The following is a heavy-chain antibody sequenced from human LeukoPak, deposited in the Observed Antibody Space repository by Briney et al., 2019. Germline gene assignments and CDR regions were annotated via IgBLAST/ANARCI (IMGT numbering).Heavy chain of an antibody. J-gene: IGHJ2*01. V-gene: IGHV3-30*03. D-gene: IGHD3-10*01. CDR3: AGSGGLGVRGVTVWYFDL. CDR1: GFTFSSYS. Sequence: GGSLRLSCAASGFTFSSYSMNWVRQAPGKGLEWVAVISYDGSNKYYADSVKGRFTISRDNSKNTLYLQMNSLRAEDTAVYYCAGSGGLGVRGVTVWYFDLWGRGTLVTVSS. CDR2: ISYDGSNK.